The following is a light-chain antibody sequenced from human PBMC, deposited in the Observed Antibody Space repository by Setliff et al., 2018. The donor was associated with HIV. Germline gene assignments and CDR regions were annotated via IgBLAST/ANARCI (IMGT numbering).Light chain of an antibody. CDR3: CSFTTSATVV. CDR1: SADVGSSKY. Sequence: SALTQPASVSGSPGQSITISCVGTSADVGSSKYVSWYQQHPDKAPKLILYEVNNRPSGISNRFFGSKSGNTASLTISGLQAGDEADYYCCSFTTSATVVFGPGTKVTVL. V-gene: IGLV2-14*01. J-gene: IGLJ1*01. CDR2: EVN.